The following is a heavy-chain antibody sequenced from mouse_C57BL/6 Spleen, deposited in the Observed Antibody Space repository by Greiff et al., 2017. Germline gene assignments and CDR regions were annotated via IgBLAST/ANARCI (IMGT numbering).Heavy chain of an antibody. Sequence: VQLQQSGAELVRPGASVKLSCTASGFNIKDDYMHWVKQRPEQGLEWIGWIDPENGDTEYASKFQGKATITAATSSNTAYLQLSSLTSEDTAVYYCTTPYYYGSSPPWFAYWGQGTLVTVSA. CDR1: GFNIKDDY. J-gene: IGHJ3*01. CDR3: TTPYYYGSSPPWFAY. V-gene: IGHV14-4*01. CDR2: IDPENGDT. D-gene: IGHD1-1*01.